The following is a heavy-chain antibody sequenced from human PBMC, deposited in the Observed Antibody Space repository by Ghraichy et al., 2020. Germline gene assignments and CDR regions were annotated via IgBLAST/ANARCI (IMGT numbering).Heavy chain of an antibody. CDR1: GFTLRSYT. J-gene: IGHJ6*02. CDR2: ISGVGDRT. CDR3: AKGAIHYYYGLDV. Sequence: GGSLRLSCAASGFTLRSYTLTWVRQPPGKGLEWVSGISGVGDRTDYADSVKGRFTISKDNSKNTLYLQMNNLRVEDTALYYCAKGAIHYYYGLDVWGQGTTVTVSS. D-gene: IGHD3-3*01. V-gene: IGHV3-23*01.